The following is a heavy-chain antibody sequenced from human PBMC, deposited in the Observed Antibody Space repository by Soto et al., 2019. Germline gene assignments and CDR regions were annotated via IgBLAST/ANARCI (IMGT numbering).Heavy chain of an antibody. CDR2: IYKDGST. D-gene: IGHD1-1*01. CDR1: GFIVSTSY. V-gene: IGHV3-66*01. Sequence: EVQLVESGGGLVQPGGSLRLSCAASGFIVSTSYMSWVRQAPGKGLEWDSIIYKDGSTYYADSVKGRFTISIDDSKNTLYLQILSLRAEDTAVYYCARDSYTRYWGQGTLVTVST. J-gene: IGHJ4*02. CDR3: ARDSYTRY.